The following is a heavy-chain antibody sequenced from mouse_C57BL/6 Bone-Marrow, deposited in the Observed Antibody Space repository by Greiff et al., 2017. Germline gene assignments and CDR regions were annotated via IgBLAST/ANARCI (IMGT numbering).Heavy chain of an antibody. CDR1: GYTFTSYG. CDR3: APIYYYGSSYVAWFAY. V-gene: IGHV1-81*01. Sequence: QVQLQQSGAELARPGASVKLSCKASGYTFTSYGISWVKQRTGQGLEWIGEIYPRSGNTYYNEKFKGKATLTADKSSSTAYMELRSLTSEDSAVYFCAPIYYYGSSYVAWFAYWGQGTLVTVSA. D-gene: IGHD1-1*01. CDR2: IYPRSGNT. J-gene: IGHJ3*01.